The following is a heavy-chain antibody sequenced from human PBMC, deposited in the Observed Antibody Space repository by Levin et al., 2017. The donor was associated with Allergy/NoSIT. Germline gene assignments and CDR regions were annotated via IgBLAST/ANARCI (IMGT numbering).Heavy chain of an antibody. D-gene: IGHD6-19*01. J-gene: IGHJ4*02. Sequence: PGGSLRLSCAASGFTFNNYAMSWVRQAPGKGLEWVSAIINSGVGTYYADSVKGRFTISRDNSKNTMCLQMNSLRAEDTAVYFCAKDAIRGSDQPYYFDYWGQGTLVTASS. CDR1: GFTFNNYA. CDR2: IINSGVGT. V-gene: IGHV3-23*01. CDR3: AKDAIRGSDQPYYFDY.